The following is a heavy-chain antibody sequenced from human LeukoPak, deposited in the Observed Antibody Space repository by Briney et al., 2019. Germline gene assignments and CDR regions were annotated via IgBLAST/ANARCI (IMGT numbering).Heavy chain of an antibody. V-gene: IGHV3-64D*06. CDR2: ISSNGDNT. Sequence: PGGTLRLSCSVSGFTFSTYVMHWVRQAPGTGLEYVSAISSNGDNTYYADSAKGRFTISRDNSKNTLYLQMSSLRADDTAVYYCVRGTGYWGQGTLVTVSS. CDR1: GFTFSTYV. J-gene: IGHJ4*02. CDR3: VRGTGY.